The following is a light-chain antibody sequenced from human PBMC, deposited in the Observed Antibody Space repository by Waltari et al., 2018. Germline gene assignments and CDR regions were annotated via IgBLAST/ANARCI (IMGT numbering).Light chain of an antibody. CDR3: SSYTATSTVL. CDR2: EVT. Sequence: QSALTQPPSVSGSPGQSVTIPCTGSSSDVGRYNRVSWYQQPPGTAPKLIIYEVTLRPSGVPDRFSGSKSGNTASLTISGLRADDEADYYCSSYTATSTVLFGGGTKLTVL. V-gene: IGLV2-18*02. CDR1: SSDVGRYNR. J-gene: IGLJ2*01.